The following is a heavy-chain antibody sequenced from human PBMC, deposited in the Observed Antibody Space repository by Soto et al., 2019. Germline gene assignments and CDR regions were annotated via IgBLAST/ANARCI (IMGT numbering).Heavy chain of an antibody. CDR1: GFTVDGFA. CDR2: RSWNSGSI. CDR3: AKDISFGELSAPDH. Sequence: PGGSLRLSCVASGFTVDGFAMHWVRQAQGKGLEWVSGRSWNSGSIVYADSVKGRFTISRDNAKNSLYLQMNSLRPEDTALYYCAKDISFGELSAPDHWGQGTLVTVSS. D-gene: IGHD3-16*02. V-gene: IGHV3-9*01. J-gene: IGHJ4*02.